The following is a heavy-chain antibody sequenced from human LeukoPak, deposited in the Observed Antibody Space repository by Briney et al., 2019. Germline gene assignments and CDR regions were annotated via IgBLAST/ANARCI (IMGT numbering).Heavy chain of an antibody. J-gene: IGHJ4*02. D-gene: IGHD3-22*01. CDR1: GGSISSYY. Sequence: SETLSLTCTVSGGSISSYYWSWIRQPPGKGLEWIGYIYYSGSTNYNPSLKSRVTMSVDTSKNQFSLKLSSVTAADTAVYYCARGTTYYYDSSGQGAYYFDYWGQGTLVTVSS. CDR2: IYYSGST. CDR3: ARGTTYYYDSSGQGAYYFDY. V-gene: IGHV4-59*12.